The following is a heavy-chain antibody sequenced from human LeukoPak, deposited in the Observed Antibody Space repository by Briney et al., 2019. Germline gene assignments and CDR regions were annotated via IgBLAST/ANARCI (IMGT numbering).Heavy chain of an antibody. J-gene: IGHJ4*02. V-gene: IGHV3-23*01. CDR2: ISGSGGST. Sequence: GGSLRLSCAASGFTFSSYAMSWVRQAPGKGPEWVSAISGSGGSTYYADSVKGRFTISRDNSKNTLYLQMNSLRAEDTAVYYCAKDQSVKDGYNSVRGGFDYWGQGTLVTVSS. CDR3: AKDQSVKDGYNSVRGGFDY. CDR1: GFTFSSYA. D-gene: IGHD5-24*01.